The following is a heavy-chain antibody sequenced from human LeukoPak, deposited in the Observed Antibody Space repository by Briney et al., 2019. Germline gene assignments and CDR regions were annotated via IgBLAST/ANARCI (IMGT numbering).Heavy chain of an antibody. V-gene: IGHV3-23*01. J-gene: IGHJ4*02. CDR3: AKSRIGYCSSTSCYSDY. CDR1: GFTFSSYA. CDR2: ISGSGGST. D-gene: IGHD2-2*01. Sequence: LPGGSLRLSCAASGFTFSSYAMSWVRQAPGKGLEWVSAISGSGGSTYYADSVKGRFTISRDNYKNTLYLQMNSLRAEDTAVYYCAKSRIGYCSSTSCYSDYWGQGTLVTVSS.